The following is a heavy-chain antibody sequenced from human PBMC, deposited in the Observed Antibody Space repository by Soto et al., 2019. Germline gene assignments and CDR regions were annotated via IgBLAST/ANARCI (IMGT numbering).Heavy chain of an antibody. CDR1: GGSFSGYY. D-gene: IGHD2-2*03. CDR2: INHSGST. CDR3: ARRVDIVVVPAGQYYFDY. Sequence: QVQLQQWGAGLLKPSETLSLTCAVYGGSFSGYYWSWIRQPPGKGLEWIGEINHSGSTNYNPSLMSRVTISVDTSKNRFSLKLSSVAAAETAVYYCARRVDIVVVPAGQYYFDYWGQGTLVTVSS. J-gene: IGHJ4*02. V-gene: IGHV4-34*01.